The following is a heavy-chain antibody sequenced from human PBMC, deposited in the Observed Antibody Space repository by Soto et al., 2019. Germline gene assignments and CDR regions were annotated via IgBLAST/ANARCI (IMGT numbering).Heavy chain of an antibody. D-gene: IGHD3-22*01. Sequence: GASVKVSCKASGGTFSSYAISWVRQAPGQGLEWMGGIIPIFGTANYAQKFQGRVTITADESTSTAYMELSSLRSEDTAVYYCARDLGYYYDSSGYSSDAFDIWGQGTMVTVSS. CDR2: IIPIFGTA. CDR1: GGTFSSYA. J-gene: IGHJ3*02. CDR3: ARDLGYYYDSSGYSSDAFDI. V-gene: IGHV1-69*13.